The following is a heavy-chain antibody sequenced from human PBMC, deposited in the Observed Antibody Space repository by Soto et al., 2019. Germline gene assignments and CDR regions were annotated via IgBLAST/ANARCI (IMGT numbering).Heavy chain of an antibody. V-gene: IGHV4-34*01. CDR2: IHHSGST. D-gene: IGHD4-17*01. CDR1: GGSFSAYY. CDR3: ARVDYGRRGSYYGMDV. J-gene: IGHJ6*02. Sequence: PSETLSLTCGVYGGSFSAYYWNWIRQPPGKGLEWIGEIHHSGSTNYNPSLKSRVTISVDTSKNQFSLKLSSVTAADTAVYYCARVDYGRRGSYYGMDVWGQGTTVS.